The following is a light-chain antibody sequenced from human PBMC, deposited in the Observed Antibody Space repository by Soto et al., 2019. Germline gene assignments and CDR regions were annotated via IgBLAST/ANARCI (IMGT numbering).Light chain of an antibody. J-gene: IGLJ2*01. V-gene: IGLV7-43*01. CDR3: LLYYGGQVGV. Sequence: QAVVTQEPSLTVSPGGTVTLTCATSSGAVTSGNYPNWFQQKPGQAPRELIYSTNHKYSWTPARFSGSLLGGKAALTLSGVQTEDEADYYCLLYYGGQVGVFGGGTKLTVL. CDR1: SGAVTSGNY. CDR2: STN.